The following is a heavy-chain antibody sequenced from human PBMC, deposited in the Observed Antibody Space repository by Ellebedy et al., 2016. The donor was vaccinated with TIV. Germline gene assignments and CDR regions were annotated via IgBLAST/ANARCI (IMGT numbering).Heavy chain of an antibody. Sequence: PGGSLRLSCAASGFTFSNYRMIWVRQAPGQGLEWVSSISGTSDYIFYPDSIKGRFTISRDNAKNSLYLQMDSLRAEDTAIYYCARVVDSLLGTAVHSWFDPWGQGTLVTVSS. D-gene: IGHD2-2*01. V-gene: IGHV3-21*01. CDR3: ARVVDSLLGTAVHSWFDP. J-gene: IGHJ5*02. CDR2: ISGTSDYI. CDR1: GFTFSNYR.